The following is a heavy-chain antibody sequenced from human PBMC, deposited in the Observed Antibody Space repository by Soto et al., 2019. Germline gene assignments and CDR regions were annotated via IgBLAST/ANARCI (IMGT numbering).Heavy chain of an antibody. V-gene: IGHV3-21*01. J-gene: IGHJ4*02. CDR2: ISSSSSYI. CDR1: GFTFSSYS. CDR3: ARGVSSIAARPLGY. Sequence: GGSLRLSCAASGFTFSSYSMNWVRQAPGKGLEWVSSISSSSSYIYYADSVKGRFTISRDNAKNSLYLQMNSLRAEDTAVYYCARGVSSIAARPLGYWGQGTLVTVSS. D-gene: IGHD6-6*01.